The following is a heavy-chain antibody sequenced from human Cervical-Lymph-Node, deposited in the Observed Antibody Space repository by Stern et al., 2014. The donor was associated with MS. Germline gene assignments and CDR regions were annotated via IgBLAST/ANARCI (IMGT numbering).Heavy chain of an antibody. CDR1: GYIFSNYG. CDR2: ISDYNGNT. J-gene: IGHJ4*02. Sequence: QVQLVQSGAEVKKPGASVKVSCKASGYIFSNYGISWVRQAPGQGLEWVGWISDYNGNTKYAQKFQGRVTMTTDTSASTAYMELRSLRSDDTAIYYCARDGPILISAGWYFDLWSQGTLVTVSS. D-gene: IGHD3-3*02. V-gene: IGHV1-18*01. CDR3: ARDGPILISAGWYFDL.